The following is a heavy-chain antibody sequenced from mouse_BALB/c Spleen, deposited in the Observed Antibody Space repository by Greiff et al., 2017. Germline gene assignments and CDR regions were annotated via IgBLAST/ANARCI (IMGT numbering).Heavy chain of an antibody. J-gene: IGHJ2*01. CDR2: IDPSDSYT. V-gene: IGHV1-69*02. Sequence: QVQLQQSGAELVKPGASVKLSCKASGYTFTSYWMHWVKQRPGQGLEWIGEIDPSDSYTNYNQKFKGKATLTVDKSSSTAYMQLSSLTSEDSAVYYCARRGTGYFDYWGQGTTLTVSS. CDR1: GYTFTSYW. CDR3: ARRGTGYFDY. D-gene: IGHD4-1*01.